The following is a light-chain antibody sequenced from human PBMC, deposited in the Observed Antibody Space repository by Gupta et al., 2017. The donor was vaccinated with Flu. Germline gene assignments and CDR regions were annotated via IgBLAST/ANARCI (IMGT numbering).Light chain of an antibody. CDR1: INDIGAYNY. CDR3: CSYAGSYTFKL. V-gene: IGLV2-11*01. J-gene: IGLJ3*02. CDR2: DVI. Sequence: QSALTQPRSVSGSPGQSVTISCNGTINDIGAYNYVSWYRQHPGKGPKLMIYDVIKRPSGVPDRFSGSKSGNTASLTISGLRVEDEADYYCCSYAGSYTFKLFGGGTKVTVL.